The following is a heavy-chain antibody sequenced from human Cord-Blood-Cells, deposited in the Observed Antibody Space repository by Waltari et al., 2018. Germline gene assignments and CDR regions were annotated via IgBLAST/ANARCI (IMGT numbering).Heavy chain of an antibody. V-gene: IGHV3-21*01. CDR2: ISSSSSYI. CDR3: ARLLWFGEPYFDY. Sequence: EVQLVESGGGLVKPGGSLRLSCAASGFTFSSYSMNWARQAPGKGLEWVSSISSSSSYIYYADSVKGRFTISRDNAKNSLYLQMNSLRAEDTAVYYCARLLWFGEPYFDYWAREPWSPSPQ. J-gene: IGHJ4*02. D-gene: IGHD3-10*01. CDR1: GFTFSSYS.